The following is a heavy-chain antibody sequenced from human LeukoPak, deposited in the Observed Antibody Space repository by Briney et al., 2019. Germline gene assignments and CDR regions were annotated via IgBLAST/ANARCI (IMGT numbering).Heavy chain of an antibody. CDR2: INHSGST. Sequence: SETLSLTCAVYGGTFSGYYWSWIRQPPGKGLEWIGEINHSGSTNYNPSLKSRVTISVDTSKNQFSLKLSSVTAADMAVYYCARDLMSTVPEGNSWGQGTLVTVSS. CDR3: ARDLMSTVPEGNS. D-gene: IGHD5-24*01. J-gene: IGHJ4*02. CDR1: GGTFSGYY. V-gene: IGHV4-34*01.